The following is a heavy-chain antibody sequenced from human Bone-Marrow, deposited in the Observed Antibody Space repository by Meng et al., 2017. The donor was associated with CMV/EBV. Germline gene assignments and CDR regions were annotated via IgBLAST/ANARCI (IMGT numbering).Heavy chain of an antibody. D-gene: IGHD2-2*01. J-gene: IGHJ5*02. CDR2: INPNSGGT. CDR3: ATLKGNTIVVVPVADTKWFDP. Sequence: ASVKVSCKASGYTFTGYYMHWVRQAPGQGLEWMGWINPNSGGTNYAQKFQGRVTMTRDTSISTAYMELISLRSEDTAVYYCATLKGNTIVVVPVADTKWFDPWGQGTLVTVSS. V-gene: IGHV1-2*02. CDR1: GYTFTGYY.